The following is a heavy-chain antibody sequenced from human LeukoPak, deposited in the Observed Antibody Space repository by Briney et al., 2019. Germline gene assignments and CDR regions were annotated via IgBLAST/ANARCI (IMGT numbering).Heavy chain of an antibody. CDR3: AREYSSSGGRFDY. V-gene: IGHV1-2*02. CDR2: INPNSGGT. Sequence: GASVKVSCKASGYTFPGYYMHWVRQAPGQGLEWMGWINPNSGGTNYAQKFQGRVTMTRDTSISTANMELSRLRSDDTAVYYCAREYSSSGGRFDYWGQGTLVTVSS. J-gene: IGHJ4*02. D-gene: IGHD6-6*01. CDR1: GYTFPGYY.